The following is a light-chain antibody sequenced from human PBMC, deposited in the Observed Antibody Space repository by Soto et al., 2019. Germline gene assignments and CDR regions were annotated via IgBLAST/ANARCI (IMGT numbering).Light chain of an antibody. J-gene: IGLJ1*01. CDR3: CSYAGNYV. CDR2: EGN. CDR1: SSDIVTYNL. Sequence: QYALPQPASVSGSPGQSITISCAGTSSDIVTYNLVSWYQQHPGKAPKLMIYEGNKRPSGVSTRFSGSKSGNTASLTISGLQAEDEADYYCCSYAGNYVFGTGTKLTVL. V-gene: IGLV2-23*01.